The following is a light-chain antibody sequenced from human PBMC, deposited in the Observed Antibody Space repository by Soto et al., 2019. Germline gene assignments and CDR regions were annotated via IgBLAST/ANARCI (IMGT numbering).Light chain of an antibody. CDR1: QSVSNNY. CDR2: GAS. V-gene: IGKV3-20*01. J-gene: IGKJ1*01. CDR3: QQYVSSGT. Sequence: IVLPQSHGTLSLSPGERATLSCRASQSVSNNYLAWYQQKPGQAPRLLIYGASNRATGIPDRFSGSGSGTDFTLTISRLEPEDFAVYYCQQYVSSGTFGQGTKVDIK.